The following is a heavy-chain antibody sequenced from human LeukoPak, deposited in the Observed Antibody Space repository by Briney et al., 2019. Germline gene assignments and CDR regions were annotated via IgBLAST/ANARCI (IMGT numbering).Heavy chain of an antibody. CDR2: INPSGGST. V-gene: IGHV1-46*01. Sequence: ASVKVSCKASGYTFTGYYMHWVRQAPGQGLEWMGIINPSGGSTSYAQTFQGRVTMTRDMSTSTVYLELSSLRSEDTAVYYCARADCSGGSCTRFDPWGQGTLVTVSS. D-gene: IGHD2-15*01. CDR3: ARADCSGGSCTRFDP. J-gene: IGHJ5*02. CDR1: GYTFTGYY.